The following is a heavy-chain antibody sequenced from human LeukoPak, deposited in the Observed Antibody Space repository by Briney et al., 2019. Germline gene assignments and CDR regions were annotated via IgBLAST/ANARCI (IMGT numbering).Heavy chain of an antibody. D-gene: IGHD2-8*02. CDR1: GFTFSSYE. J-gene: IGHJ4*02. V-gene: IGHV3-23*01. CDR3: AKGTLGSCSGAKCYEFDN. CDR2: IIGSGRDT. Sequence: GGSLRLSCAASGFTFSSYEMNWVRQAPGKGLEWVSSIIGSGRDTYYADSVRGRITISRDNSRNTLYLQMNSLRAEDSALYFCAKGTLGSCSGAKCYEFDNWGQGTLVTVSS.